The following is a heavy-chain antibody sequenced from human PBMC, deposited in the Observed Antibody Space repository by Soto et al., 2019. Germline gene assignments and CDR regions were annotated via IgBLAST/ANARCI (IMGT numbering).Heavy chain of an antibody. J-gene: IGHJ6*02. D-gene: IGHD3-16*02. CDR1: GFTFSSYA. CDR2: ITRSGGST. V-gene: IGHV3-23*01. CDR3: AKDLMITFGGVIVRDYCMDV. Sequence: PGGSLRLSCASSGFTFSSYAMIWVRHATGKGLDWVSAITRSGGSTYYAASVKGRFTISRDNSKNTLYLQMNSLRAEDTAVYYWAKDLMITFGGVIVRDYCMDVGPQGTRVTVSS.